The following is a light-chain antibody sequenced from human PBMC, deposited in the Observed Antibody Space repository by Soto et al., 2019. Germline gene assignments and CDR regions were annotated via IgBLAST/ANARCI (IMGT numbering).Light chain of an antibody. CDR2: GAS. Sequence: IQLTQSPSSLSASVGDRVTITCRASPAIASFLAWYQQKPGTAPKLLIYGASTLQSGVTSRFSGSRSGTDYTLPIASLQPEDFATYYCQQRNGSPWTFGQGTKVDIK. J-gene: IGKJ1*01. V-gene: IGKV1-9*01. CDR1: PAIASF. CDR3: QQRNGSPWT.